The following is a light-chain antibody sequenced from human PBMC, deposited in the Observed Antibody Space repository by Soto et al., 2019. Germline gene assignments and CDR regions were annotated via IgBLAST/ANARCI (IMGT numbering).Light chain of an antibody. V-gene: IGKV1-5*01. Sequence: DIQMTQSPSTLSASVGDRVTITCRASQGISGWLAWYQQKAGKAPRLLIFDASSLTSGVPSRFSGSGYGTEFTLTINSLQPDDSANYYCQQYDSFSVCTLGQVTKVDI. CDR2: DAS. J-gene: IGKJ1*01. CDR1: QGISGW. CDR3: QQYDSFSVCT.